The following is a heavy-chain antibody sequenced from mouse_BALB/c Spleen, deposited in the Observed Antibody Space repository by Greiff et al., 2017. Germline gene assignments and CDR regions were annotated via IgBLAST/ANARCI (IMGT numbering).Heavy chain of an antibody. J-gene: IGHJ4*01. D-gene: IGHD2-14*01. CDR3: ARGGYEYAMDY. V-gene: IGHV5-17*02. Sequence: EVKLVESGGGLVQPGGSRKLSCAASGFTFSSFGMHWVRQAPEKGLEWVAYISSGSSTIYYADTVKGRFTISRDNPKNTLFLQMTSLRSEDTAMYYCARGGYEYAMDYWGQGTSVTVSS. CDR2: ISSGSSTI. CDR1: GFTFSSFG.